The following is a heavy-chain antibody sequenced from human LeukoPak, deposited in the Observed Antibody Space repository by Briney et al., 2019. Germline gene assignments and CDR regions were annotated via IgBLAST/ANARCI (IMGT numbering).Heavy chain of an antibody. V-gene: IGHV4-34*01. D-gene: IGHD1-26*01. J-gene: IGHJ4*02. Sequence: SETLSLTCAVYGGSFSGYYWSWIRQPPGKGLEWIGEINHSGSTNYNPSLKSRVTISVDTSKNQFSLKLSSVTAADTAVYYCAYGGATTLDYWGQGTLVTVSS. CDR1: GGSFSGYY. CDR2: INHSGST. CDR3: AYGGATTLDY.